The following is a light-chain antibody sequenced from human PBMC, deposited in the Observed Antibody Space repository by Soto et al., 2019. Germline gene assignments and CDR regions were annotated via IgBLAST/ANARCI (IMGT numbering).Light chain of an antibody. Sequence: DIHMTQSPSTLSASVGDRVTITCRASQSITMWLAWYQQKPGKAPKLLIYKTSSLESGVPSRFSGSGSGTEFTLTISSLQPEDFATYYCQHCTDYSWTFGQGTKVEVK. CDR1: QSITMW. J-gene: IGKJ1*01. V-gene: IGKV1-5*03. CDR2: KTS. CDR3: QHCTDYSWT.